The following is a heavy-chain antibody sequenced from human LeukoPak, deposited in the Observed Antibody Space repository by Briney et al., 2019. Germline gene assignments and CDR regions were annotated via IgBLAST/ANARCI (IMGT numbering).Heavy chain of an antibody. CDR3: AGVEMATIILDY. CDR2: ISYDGSNK. V-gene: IGHV3-30-3*01. J-gene: IGHJ4*02. CDR1: GFTFSIYA. D-gene: IGHD5-24*01. Sequence: PGGSLRLSCAASGFTFSIYAMHWVRQAPGKGLEWVAVISYDGSNKYYADSVKGRFTISRDNSKNTLYLQMNSLRAEDTAVYYCAGVEMATIILDYWGQGTLVTVSS.